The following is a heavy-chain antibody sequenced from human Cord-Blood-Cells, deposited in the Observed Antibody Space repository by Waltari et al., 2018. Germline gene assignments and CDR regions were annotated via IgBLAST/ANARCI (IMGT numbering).Heavy chain of an antibody. D-gene: IGHD3-22*01. CDR2: IYHSGST. CDR3: ARLGSGYYFWFDP. J-gene: IGHJ5*02. Sequence: QVQLQASGPGLGTPSETLSLTCAASGYSIRSGYYWGWIRQPPGKGLEWIGSIYHSGSTYYNPSLKSRVTISVDTSKNQFSLKLSSVTAADTAVYYCARLGSGYYFWFDPWGQGTLVTVSS. V-gene: IGHV4-38-2*01. CDR1: GYSIRSGYY.